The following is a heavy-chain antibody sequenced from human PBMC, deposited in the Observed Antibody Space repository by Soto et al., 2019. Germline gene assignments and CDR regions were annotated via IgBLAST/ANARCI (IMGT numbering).Heavy chain of an antibody. Sequence: GGSLRLSCAASGFTFSSYAMSWVRQAPGKGLEWVSAISGSGGSTYYADSVKGRFTISRDNSKNTLYLQMNSLRAEDTAVYYCAKDPRDYGSGSPLFDYWGQGTLVTVSS. V-gene: IGHV3-23*01. CDR3: AKDPRDYGSGSPLFDY. J-gene: IGHJ4*02. CDR1: GFTFSSYA. CDR2: ISGSGGST. D-gene: IGHD3-10*01.